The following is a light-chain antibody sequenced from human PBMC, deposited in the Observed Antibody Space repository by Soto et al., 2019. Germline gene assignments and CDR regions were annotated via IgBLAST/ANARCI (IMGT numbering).Light chain of an antibody. CDR2: SND. V-gene: IGLV1-44*01. Sequence: QSVLTQPPSASGTPGQSVIISCSGSSSNIGSNTVNWYQQLPGTAPKLLIHSNDQRPSGVPDRFSGSKSGTSASLAISGLQSEDEADYYCAAWDDSLNGPVFGGGTKLTV. J-gene: IGLJ2*01. CDR1: SSNIGSNT. CDR3: AAWDDSLNGPV.